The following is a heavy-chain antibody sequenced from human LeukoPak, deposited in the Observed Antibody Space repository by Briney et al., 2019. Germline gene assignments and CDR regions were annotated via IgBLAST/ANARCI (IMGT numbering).Heavy chain of an antibody. CDR3: ARPSGYYEYYFDY. V-gene: IGHV3-48*03. Sequence: GGSLRLSCAASGFTFSSYEMNWVRQAPGKGREWVSYISSRGSTIYYADSVKGRFTISRDNANNSLYLQMNSLRAKDTAVYYCARPSGYYEYYFDYWGQGTLVTVSS. CDR2: ISSRGSTI. J-gene: IGHJ4*02. CDR1: GFTFSSYE. D-gene: IGHD3-22*01.